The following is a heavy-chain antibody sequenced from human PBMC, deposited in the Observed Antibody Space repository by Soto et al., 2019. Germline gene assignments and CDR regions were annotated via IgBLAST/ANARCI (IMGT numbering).Heavy chain of an antibody. D-gene: IGHD3-16*01. V-gene: IGHV3-53*02. J-gene: IGHJ4*02. CDR3: ARDDSFLGAPFHY. CDR2: IYADGAT. Sequence: EVELVETGGGLIQPGGSLRLSCAASGFTVSSSPMSWVRQAPGKGLEWVSLIYADGATYYGDSVKGRFTISRDTSKNTLSLQMTSLRADDTAVYYCARDDSFLGAPFHYWGQGTLVTVSS. CDR1: GFTVSSSP.